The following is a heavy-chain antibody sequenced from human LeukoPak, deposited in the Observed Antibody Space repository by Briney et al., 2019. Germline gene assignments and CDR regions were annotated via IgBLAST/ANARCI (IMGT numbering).Heavy chain of an antibody. V-gene: IGHV1-46*01. CDR3: ARMYSHGYSFCAFDI. Sequence: ASVTVSCKASGYTFTSYYMHWVRQAPGQGLEWMGIINPSGGSTSYAQKFQGRVTMTRDTSTSTVYMELSSLRSEDTAVYYCARMYSHGYSFCAFDIWGQGTMVTVSS. D-gene: IGHD5-18*01. CDR1: GYTFTSYY. CDR2: INPSGGST. J-gene: IGHJ3*02.